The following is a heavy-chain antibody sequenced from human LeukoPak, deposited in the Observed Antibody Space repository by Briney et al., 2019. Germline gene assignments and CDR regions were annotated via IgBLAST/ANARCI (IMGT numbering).Heavy chain of an antibody. V-gene: IGHV3-21*01. CDR1: GFTFSDYS. Sequence: GGSLRLSCAASGFTFSDYSMNWVRQAPGEGLEWISSISSSTYYIEYADSVKGRFTISRDNAKNSLYLQMNSLRVEDTAVYYCARDGGQWLGNYFDYWGQGTLITVPS. CDR3: ARDGGQWLGNYFDY. D-gene: IGHD6-19*01. CDR2: ISSSTYYI. J-gene: IGHJ4*02.